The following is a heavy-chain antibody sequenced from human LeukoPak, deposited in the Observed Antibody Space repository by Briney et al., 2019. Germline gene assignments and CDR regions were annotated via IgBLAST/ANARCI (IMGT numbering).Heavy chain of an antibody. J-gene: IGHJ4*02. CDR1: GGSVSSGISY. D-gene: IGHD2/OR15-2a*01. V-gene: IGHV4-61*01. Sequence: SETLSLTCSVSGGSVSSGISYWSWIRQPPGEGLEWIAYISGSGGSDYNPSLRGRVTISLDTSKNQSSLRLTSVTAADTAVYYCASLSSTNWSDYWGQGTLVTVSS. CDR3: ASLSSTNWSDY. CDR2: ISGSGGS.